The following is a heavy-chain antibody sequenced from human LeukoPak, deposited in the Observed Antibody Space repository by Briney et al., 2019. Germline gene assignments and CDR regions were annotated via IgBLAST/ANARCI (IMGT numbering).Heavy chain of an antibody. CDR3: ARSTSDRVSSPGCDY. CDR2: ISSGSSTI. Sequence: GGSLRLSCAASGFTFSSYRMTWVRQAPGKGLDWVSYISSGSSTIYYADSVKGRFTISRDNAKNSLYLQMNSLRAEDTAVYYCARSTSDRVSSPGCDYWGQGTLVTVSS. V-gene: IGHV3-48*01. D-gene: IGHD2-2*01. CDR1: GFTFSSYR. J-gene: IGHJ4*02.